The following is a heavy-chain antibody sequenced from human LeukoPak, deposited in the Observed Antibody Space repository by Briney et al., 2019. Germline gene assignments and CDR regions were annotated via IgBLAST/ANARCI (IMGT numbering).Heavy chain of an antibody. Sequence: KPSETLSLTCTVSGGSISSGDYYWSWIRQPPGKGLEWIGYIYYSGSTYYNPSLKSRVTISVDTSKNQFSLKLSSVTAADTAVYYCARVLVDTAILFSYYYMDVWGQGTTVTVSS. CDR1: GGSISSGDYY. CDR3: ARVLVDTAILFSYYYMDV. CDR2: IYYSGST. J-gene: IGHJ6*03. V-gene: IGHV4-30-4*02. D-gene: IGHD5-18*01.